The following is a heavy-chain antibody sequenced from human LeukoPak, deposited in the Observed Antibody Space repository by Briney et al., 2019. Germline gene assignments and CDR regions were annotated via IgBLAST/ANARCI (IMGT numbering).Heavy chain of an antibody. Sequence: SVKVSCKASGGTFSSYAISWVRQAPGHGLEWMGGIIPIFGTANYAQKFQGRVTITADESTSTAYMELSSLRSEDTAVYYCARATQHCSSTSCYGRDYYYYYYMDVWGKGTTVTVSS. D-gene: IGHD2-2*01. V-gene: IGHV1-69*13. CDR2: IIPIFGTA. J-gene: IGHJ6*03. CDR1: GGTFSSYA. CDR3: ARATQHCSSTSCYGRDYYYYYYMDV.